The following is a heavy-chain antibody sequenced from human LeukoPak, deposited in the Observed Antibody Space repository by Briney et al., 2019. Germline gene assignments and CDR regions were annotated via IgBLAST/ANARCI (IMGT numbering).Heavy chain of an antibody. D-gene: IGHD3-22*01. Sequence: GASVKVSCKASGGTFSSYAISWVRQAPGQGLEWMGGIIPIFGTANYAQKFQGRVTITADESTSTAYMELSSLRSEDTAVYYCARDNAQTMIVVVGSGDPFDIWGQGTMVTVSS. CDR1: GGTFSSYA. V-gene: IGHV1-69*13. CDR3: ARDNAQTMIVVVGSGDPFDI. CDR2: IIPIFGTA. J-gene: IGHJ3*02.